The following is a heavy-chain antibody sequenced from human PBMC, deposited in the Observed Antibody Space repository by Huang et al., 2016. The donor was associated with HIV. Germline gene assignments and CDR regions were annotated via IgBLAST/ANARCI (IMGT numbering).Heavy chain of an antibody. J-gene: IGHJ4*02. Sequence: QVQLQESGPGLVKPSETLSLSCTVSGDSVSSASYYLGWIRQPPGRGLEWIGYIYFSGGTNYNPSLKRRVTISIDTSKNQFSLRLSSVTAADTAVYYCVSHGSGTADYWGQGTLVTVSS. D-gene: IGHD3-10*01. V-gene: IGHV4-61*01. CDR1: GDSVSSASYY. CDR2: IYFSGGT. CDR3: VSHGSGTADY.